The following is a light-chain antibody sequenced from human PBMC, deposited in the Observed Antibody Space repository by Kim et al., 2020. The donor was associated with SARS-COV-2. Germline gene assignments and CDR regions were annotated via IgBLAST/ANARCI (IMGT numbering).Light chain of an antibody. CDR2: KDR. CDR3: QAWDSSTWV. J-gene: IGLJ3*02. CDR1: KLVVKY. Sequence: SPGPPSTIPGCGDKLVVKYACWYQQKPGQPLGLFIKKDRKWTSGFPEGFSGSNSGNTATLTISGTQAMDEADYYCQAWDSSTWVFGGGTQLTVL. V-gene: IGLV3-1*01.